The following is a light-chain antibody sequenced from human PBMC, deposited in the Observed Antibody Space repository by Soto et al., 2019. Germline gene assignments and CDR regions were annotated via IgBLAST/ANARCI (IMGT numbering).Light chain of an antibody. Sequence: AIPMTQSPSSLSASIGDGVTITCRASQDIRNELGWYQQKPGKAPKLLISAASSLQDGVPSRFSGSGSGTDFTLTISILRPEDFATYFCLQDYNYPRTFGQGTKVEI. CDR1: QDIRNE. J-gene: IGKJ1*01. CDR2: AAS. V-gene: IGKV1-6*01. CDR3: LQDYNYPRT.